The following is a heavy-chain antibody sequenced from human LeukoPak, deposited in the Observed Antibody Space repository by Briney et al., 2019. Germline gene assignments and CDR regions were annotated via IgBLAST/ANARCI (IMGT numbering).Heavy chain of an antibody. CDR3: ARCICTNGVCYTWGGFYP. CDR2: IYPSGST. J-gene: IGHJ5*02. CDR1: GGSISSYS. D-gene: IGHD2-8*01. V-gene: IGHV4-4*07. Sequence: SETLSLTCIVSGGSISSYSWSWIRQPAGKGLEWIGRIYPSGSTKYNPALKSRGTMSVDTSKQQFSLKVSSVTAADTAVYYCARCICTNGVCYTWGGFYPWGQGTLVTVSS.